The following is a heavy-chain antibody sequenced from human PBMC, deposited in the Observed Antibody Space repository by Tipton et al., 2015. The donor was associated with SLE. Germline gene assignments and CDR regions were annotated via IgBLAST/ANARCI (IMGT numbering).Heavy chain of an antibody. J-gene: IGHJ6*03. V-gene: IGHV4-61*02. Sequence: LRLSCSVSGDSISSTSYYWTWIRQPAGKGLEWIGRIYTTGSSNYNPSLKSRVTISTDTSTNQVSLKLTSVTAADSAVYHCARTQLRLSYIDVWGKGTTVTVSS. CDR1: GDSISSTSYY. D-gene: IGHD3-16*01. CDR3: ARTQLRLSYIDV. CDR2: IYTTGSS.